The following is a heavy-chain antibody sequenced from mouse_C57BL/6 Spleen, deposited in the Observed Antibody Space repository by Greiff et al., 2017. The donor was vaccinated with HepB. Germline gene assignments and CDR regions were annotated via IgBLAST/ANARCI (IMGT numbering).Heavy chain of an antibody. CDR2: IDPETGGT. D-gene: IGHD1-1*01. CDR1: GYTFTDYE. J-gene: IGHJ2*01. V-gene: IGHV1-15*01. Sequence: QVQLQQSGAELVRPGASVTLSCKASGYTFTDYEMHWVKQTPVHGLEWIGAIDPETGGTAYNQKFKGKAILTADKSSSTAYMELRSLTSEDSAVYYCTREYYGSPYFDYWGQGTTLTVSS. CDR3: TREYYGSPYFDY.